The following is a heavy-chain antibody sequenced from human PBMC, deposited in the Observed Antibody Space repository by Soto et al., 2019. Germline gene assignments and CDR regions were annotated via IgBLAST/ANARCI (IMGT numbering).Heavy chain of an antibody. V-gene: IGHV1-3*01. CDR2: INAGNGNT. CDR3: ARDLYQTYCSRTSCLHYYYYMDA. J-gene: IGHJ6*03. CDR1: GYTFTSYA. Sequence: QVQLVQSGAEVKKPGASVKVSCKASGYTFTSYAMHWVRQAPGQRLEWMGWINAGNGNTKYSQKFQGRVTITRDTSASTAYMELSSLRSEDKAVYYCARDLYQTYCSRTSCLHYYYYMDAWGKGTTVTVSS. D-gene: IGHD2-2*01.